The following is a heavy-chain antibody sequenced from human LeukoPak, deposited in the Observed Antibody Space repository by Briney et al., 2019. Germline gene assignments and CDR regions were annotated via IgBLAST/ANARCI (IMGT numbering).Heavy chain of an antibody. V-gene: IGHV3-9*01. CDR3: AKVQWPYYYYYGMDV. CDR1: GFTFSSYA. CDR2: ISWNSGSI. Sequence: GGSLRLSCAASGFTFSSYAMSWVRQAPGKGLEWVSGISWNSGSIGYADSVKGRFTISRDNAKNSLYLQMNSLRAEDTALYYCAKVQWPYYYYYGMDVWGQGTTVTVSS. D-gene: IGHD1-26*01. J-gene: IGHJ6*02.